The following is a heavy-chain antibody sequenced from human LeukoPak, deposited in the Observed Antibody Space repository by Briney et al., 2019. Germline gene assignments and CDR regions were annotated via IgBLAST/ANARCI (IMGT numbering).Heavy chain of an antibody. V-gene: IGHV4-59*01. CDR1: GGSINSYY. Sequence: SETLSLTCTVSGGSINSYYWSWIRQPPGKGLEWIGFIYYSGSTNYNPSLKSRVTMLVDTSKNQFSLKLSSVTAADTAAYYCARGFRHSAVAGPYWGQGTLVTVSS. J-gene: IGHJ4*02. CDR3: ARGFRHSAVAGPY. D-gene: IGHD6-19*01. CDR2: IYYSGST.